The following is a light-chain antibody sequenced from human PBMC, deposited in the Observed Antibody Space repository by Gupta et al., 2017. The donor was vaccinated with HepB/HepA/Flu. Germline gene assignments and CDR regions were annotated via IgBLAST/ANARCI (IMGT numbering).Light chain of an antibody. Sequence: EIVLTQSPATLSLSPGARATLSCRASQRVSSNLAWYQQKPGQAPRLLIYDASNRATGIPARFSGSGSGTDFTLTISSLEPEDFAVYYCEQGSNWPYTFGQGTKLEIK. CDR3: EQGSNWPYT. J-gene: IGKJ2*01. CDR1: QRVSSN. V-gene: IGKV3-11*01. CDR2: DAS.